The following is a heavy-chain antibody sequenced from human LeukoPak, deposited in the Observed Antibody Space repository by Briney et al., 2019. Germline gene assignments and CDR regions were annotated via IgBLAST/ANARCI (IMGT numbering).Heavy chain of an antibody. CDR3: TGSRSGY. V-gene: IGHV3-73*01. Sequence: GGSLRLSCAASGLSFSGSAMHWVRQASGKGLEWVGHIRTKSNNYATAYAESVKGRFTISRDDSKTTAYLQMDSLKTEDTAVYYCTGSRSGYWGQGTLVTVSS. J-gene: IGHJ4*02. CDR1: GLSFSGSA. CDR2: IRTKSNNYAT.